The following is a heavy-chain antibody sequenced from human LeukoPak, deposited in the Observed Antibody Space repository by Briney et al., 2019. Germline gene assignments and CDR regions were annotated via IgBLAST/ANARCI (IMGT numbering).Heavy chain of an antibody. V-gene: IGHV3-23*01. Sequence: GGSLRLSCAASGFTFSSYAMSWVRQAPGKGLEWVSAISGSGGSTYYADSVKGRFTISRDNSKNTLYLQMNSLRAEDTAVYYCAKVTNLGWPAGRRGYYYYGMDVWGQGTTVTVSS. CDR1: GFTFSSYA. J-gene: IGHJ6*02. CDR2: ISGSGGST. D-gene: IGHD6-13*01. CDR3: AKVTNLGWPAGRRGYYYYGMDV.